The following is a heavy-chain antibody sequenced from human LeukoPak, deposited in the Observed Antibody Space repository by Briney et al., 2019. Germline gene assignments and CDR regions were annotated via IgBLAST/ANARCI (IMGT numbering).Heavy chain of an antibody. J-gene: IGHJ6*03. CDR1: GYTFTVYY. D-gene: IGHD1/OR15-1a*01. V-gene: IGHV1-8*03. Sequence: ASVTVSFKASGYTFTVYYMHWVRQAPGQGLEWMGWINPNSGNTGYAQKFQGRVTITRNTSISTAYMELSSLRSEDTAVYYCARKILSRTYYYYYYYMDAWGKGTTVTVSS. CDR2: INPNSGNT. CDR3: ARKILSRTYYYYYYYMDA.